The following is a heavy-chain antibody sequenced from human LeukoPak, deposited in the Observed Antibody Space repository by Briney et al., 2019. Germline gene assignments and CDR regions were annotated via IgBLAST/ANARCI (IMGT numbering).Heavy chain of an antibody. J-gene: IGHJ5*02. CDR2: INAGNGNT. CDR3: ARDYKTAITLPGTADL. V-gene: IGHV1-3*01. CDR1: GYTFTSYA. Sequence: ASVKVSCKASGYTFTSYAMHWVRQAPGQRLEWMGWINAGNGNTKYSQKFQGRVTITRDTSASTAYMELSSLRSEDTAVYYCARDYKTAITLPGTADLWGQGTLVTVSS. D-gene: IGHD6-19*01.